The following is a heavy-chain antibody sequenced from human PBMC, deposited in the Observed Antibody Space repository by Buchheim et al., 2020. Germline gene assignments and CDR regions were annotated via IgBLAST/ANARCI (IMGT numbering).Heavy chain of an antibody. V-gene: IGHV4-61*01. D-gene: IGHD3-9*01. CDR1: GGSVDSRTYH. CDR2: ISYTGNN. CDR3: ARDRAGDYDIMTGTYFYGMDV. Sequence: HVRLQESGPGLVKPSETLSLTCPVSGGSVDSRTYHWSWIRQAPGKGLEWIGHISYTGNNNYSPSLQSRATISIDTSKNQFSLKLTSATAADTAVYYCARDRAGDYDIMTGTYFYGMDVWGQGTT. J-gene: IGHJ6*02.